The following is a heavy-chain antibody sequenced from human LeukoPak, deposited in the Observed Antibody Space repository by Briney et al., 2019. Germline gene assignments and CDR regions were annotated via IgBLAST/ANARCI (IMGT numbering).Heavy chain of an antibody. CDR2: ISAYNGNT. CDR1: GYTFTSYG. CDR3: ARGLMDYYDPSKPAHYYYYMDV. V-gene: IGHV1-18*01. Sequence: GASVKVSCKASGYTFTSYGISWVRQAPGQGLEWMGWISAYNGNTNYAQKLQGRVTMTRNTSISTAYMELSSLRSEDTAVYYCARGLMDYYDPSKPAHYYYYMDVWGKGTTVTISS. J-gene: IGHJ6*03. D-gene: IGHD3-22*01.